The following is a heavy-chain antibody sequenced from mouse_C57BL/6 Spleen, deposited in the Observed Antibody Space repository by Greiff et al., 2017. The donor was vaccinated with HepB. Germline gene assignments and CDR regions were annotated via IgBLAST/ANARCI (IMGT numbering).Heavy chain of an antibody. Sequence: VQLQQSGAELARPGASVKMSCKASGYTFTSYTMHWVKQRPGQGLEWIGYINPSSGYTKYNQKFKDKATLTADTSSSTAYMQLSSLTSEDTAVYYCATPPYYGSPHWYFDVWGTGTTVTVAS. CDR2: INPSSGYT. V-gene: IGHV1-4*01. D-gene: IGHD1-1*01. CDR1: GYTFTSYT. CDR3: ATPPYYGSPHWYFDV. J-gene: IGHJ1*03.